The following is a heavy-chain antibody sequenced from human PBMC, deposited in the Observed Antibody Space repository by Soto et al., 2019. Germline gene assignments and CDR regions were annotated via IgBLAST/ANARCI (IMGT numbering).Heavy chain of an antibody. V-gene: IGHV4-31*03. Sequence: SETLSLTCTVSGGSISSGGYYWSWIRQHPGKGLEWIGYIYYSGSTYHNPSLKSRVTISVDTSKNQFSLKLSSVTAADTAVYYCASQITISSLLYGMDVWGQGTTVTVSS. CDR2: IYYSGST. D-gene: IGHD3-3*01. CDR3: ASQITISSLLYGMDV. J-gene: IGHJ6*02. CDR1: GGSISSGGYY.